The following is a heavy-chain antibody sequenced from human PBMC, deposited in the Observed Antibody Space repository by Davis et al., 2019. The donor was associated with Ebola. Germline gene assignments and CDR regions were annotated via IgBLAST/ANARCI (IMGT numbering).Heavy chain of an antibody. Sequence: SETLSLTCTVSGGSISSYYWSWVRQPPGKGLECLGYIYYGGNTNYNASLKSRLTVSLDTSRNQFSLKLTSVTPADTAVYYCARLRGASAGPYFFDDWGQGTLVTVSP. V-gene: IGHV4-59*01. D-gene: IGHD6-13*01. CDR2: IYYGGNT. CDR1: GGSISSYY. CDR3: ARLRGASAGPYFFDD. J-gene: IGHJ4*02.